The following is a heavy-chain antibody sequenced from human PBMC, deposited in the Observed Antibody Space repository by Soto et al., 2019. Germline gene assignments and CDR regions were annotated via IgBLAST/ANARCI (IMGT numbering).Heavy chain of an antibody. Sequence: GGSLRLSCAVSGFTFSSYAMSWVRQAPGKGLEWVSAISGSTSSTYYADSVKGRFTISIDSAKNSLYLQMNSLRAEDTAVYYCARDLHYAFDYWGQGTLVTVSS. D-gene: IGHD4-17*01. CDR3: ARDLHYAFDY. CDR2: ISGSTSST. V-gene: IGHV3-23*01. J-gene: IGHJ4*02. CDR1: GFTFSSYA.